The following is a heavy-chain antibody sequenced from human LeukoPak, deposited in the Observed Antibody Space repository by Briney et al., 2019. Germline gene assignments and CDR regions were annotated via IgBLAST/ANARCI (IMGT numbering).Heavy chain of an antibody. D-gene: IGHD3-10*01. CDR3: ARNYYGSGRTFDY. Sequence: PSETLSLTCTVSGGSISSSSYYWGWIRRPPGKGLEWIGSIYYSGSTYYNPSLKSRVTISVDTSKNQFSLKLSSVTAADTAVYYCARNYYGSGRTFDYWGQGTLVTVSS. J-gene: IGHJ4*02. CDR2: IYYSGST. V-gene: IGHV4-39*07. CDR1: GGSISSSSYY.